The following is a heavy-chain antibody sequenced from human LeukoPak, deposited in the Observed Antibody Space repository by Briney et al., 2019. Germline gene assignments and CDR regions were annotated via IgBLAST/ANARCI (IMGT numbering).Heavy chain of an antibody. D-gene: IGHD2-2*01. J-gene: IGHJ4*02. V-gene: IGHV4-38-2*02. CDR3: AREEGSYCSSTSCPGGFDY. Sequence: PSETLSLTCAVSGYSISSGYYWGWIRQPPGKGLEWIGSIYHSGSTYYNPSLKSRVTTSVDTSKNQFSLKLSSVTAADTAVYYCAREEGSYCSSTSCPGGFDYWGQGTLVTVSS. CDR2: IYHSGST. CDR1: GYSISSGYY.